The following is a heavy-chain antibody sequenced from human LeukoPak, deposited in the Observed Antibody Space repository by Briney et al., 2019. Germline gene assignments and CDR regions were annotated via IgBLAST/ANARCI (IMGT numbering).Heavy chain of an antibody. CDR3: ARVAYFDSGGYYYNFEY. Sequence: SETLSLTCTVSGGSISNGYYWGWIRQPPGKGLEWIGNIWHSGITYYNPSLKSRVTISVDTSKNQFSLKLTSVTAADTAVYYCARVAYFDSGGYYYNFEYWGQGTLVTVST. CDR1: GGSISNGYY. J-gene: IGHJ4*02. D-gene: IGHD3-22*01. V-gene: IGHV4-38-2*02. CDR2: IWHSGIT.